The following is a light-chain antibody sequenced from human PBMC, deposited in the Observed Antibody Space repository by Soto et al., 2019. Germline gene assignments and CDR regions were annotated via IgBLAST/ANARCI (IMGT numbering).Light chain of an antibody. CDR1: QSVNSN. CDR3: QQYNTWPPVT. Sequence: EIVMTQSPATLSVSPGERATLSCRASQSVNSNLAWYQQKPGQAPRLLIHGASTRATGIPAWFSGSGSGTEFTLTISSLQSEDFAVYYCQQYNTWPPVTCGQGTRLEIK. CDR2: GAS. J-gene: IGKJ5*01. V-gene: IGKV3-15*01.